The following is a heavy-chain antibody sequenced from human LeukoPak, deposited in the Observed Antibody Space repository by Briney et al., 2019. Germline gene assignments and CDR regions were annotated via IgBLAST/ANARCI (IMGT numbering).Heavy chain of an antibody. CDR2: IKQDGSEK. V-gene: IGHV3-7*01. Sequence: GGSLRLSCVVSGFTFSSYWMSWVRQAPGKGLEWVANIKQDGSEKYYVDSVKGRFTISRDNAKNSLYLQMNSLRAEDTAVYYCARGTFGAGDYYYYYMDVWGKGTTVTVSS. D-gene: IGHD3-16*01. J-gene: IGHJ6*03. CDR3: ARGTFGAGDYYYYYMDV. CDR1: GFTFSSYW.